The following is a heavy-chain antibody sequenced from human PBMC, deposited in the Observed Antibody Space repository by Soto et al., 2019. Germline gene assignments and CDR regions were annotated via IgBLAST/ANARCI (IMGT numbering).Heavy chain of an antibody. CDR3: ASLLSYYGSGYIGGGDDAFDI. V-gene: IGHV3-7*01. J-gene: IGHJ3*02. CDR2: IKQDGSEK. CDR1: GFTFSSYW. D-gene: IGHD3-10*01. Sequence: GGSLRLSCAASGFTFSSYWMSWVRQAPGKGLEWVANIKQDGSEKYYVDSVKGRFTISRDNAKNSLYLQMNSLRAEDTAVYYCASLLSYYGSGYIGGGDDAFDIWGQGTMVTVSS.